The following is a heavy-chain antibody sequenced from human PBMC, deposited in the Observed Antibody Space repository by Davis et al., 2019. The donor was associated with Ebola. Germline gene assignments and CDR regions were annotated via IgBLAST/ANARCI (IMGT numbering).Heavy chain of an antibody. V-gene: IGHV5-10-1*01. CDR2: IDPSDSYT. Sequence: GESLKISCKGSGYSFTSYWISWVRQMPGKGLEWMGRIDPSDSYTNYSPSFQGHVTISADKPISTAYLRWSSLKASDTAMYYCARRSSSWHDAFDIWGQGTMVTVSS. J-gene: IGHJ3*02. CDR1: GYSFTSYW. D-gene: IGHD6-13*01. CDR3: ARRSSSWHDAFDI.